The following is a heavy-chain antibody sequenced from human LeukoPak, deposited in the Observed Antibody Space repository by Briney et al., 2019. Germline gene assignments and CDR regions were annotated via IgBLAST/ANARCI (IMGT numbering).Heavy chain of an antibody. CDR2: INHSGST. D-gene: IGHD6-13*01. Sequence: SETLSLTCTVSGGSISSGSYYWSWIRQPAGKGLEWIGEINHSGSTNYNPSLKSRVTISVDTSKNQFSLKLSSVTAADTAVYYCARAYDRGIAAAPDYWGQGTLVTVSS. CDR1: GGSISSGSYY. J-gene: IGHJ4*02. CDR3: ARAYDRGIAAAPDY. V-gene: IGHV4-61*10.